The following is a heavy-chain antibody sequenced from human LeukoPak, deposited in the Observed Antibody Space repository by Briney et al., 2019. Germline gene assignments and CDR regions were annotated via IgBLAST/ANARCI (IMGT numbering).Heavy chain of an antibody. D-gene: IGHD6-19*01. J-gene: IGHJ4*02. CDR1: GFTFSDYK. CDR2: LTSTGNTI. Sequence: GGSLRLSCAASGFTFSDYKMHWVRQAPGKGLEWVSYLTSTGNTIDYADSVEGRFTISRDNAKNSLYLQMNSLRAEDTAVYFCAREGSSDCHFDYWSQGTLVTASS. V-gene: IGHV3-48*03. CDR3: AREGSSDCHFDY.